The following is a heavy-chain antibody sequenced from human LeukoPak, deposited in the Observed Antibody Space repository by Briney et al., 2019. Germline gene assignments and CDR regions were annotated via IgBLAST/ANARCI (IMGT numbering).Heavy chain of an antibody. CDR1: GFTFSNYA. CDR2: ISADGDTT. Sequence: GGSLRLSCAASGFTFSNYAMNWVRQAPGKGLEWASTISADGDTTYYTDSVKGRFTISRDNSKNTLYLQMNSLRADDTAVYYCGLGGSGKTVNWLDPWGQGTLVTVSS. CDR3: GLGGSGKTVNWLDP. J-gene: IGHJ5*02. D-gene: IGHD3-10*01. V-gene: IGHV3-23*01.